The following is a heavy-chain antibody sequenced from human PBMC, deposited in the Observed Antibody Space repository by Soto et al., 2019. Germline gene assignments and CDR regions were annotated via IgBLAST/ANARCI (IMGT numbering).Heavy chain of an antibody. CDR3: AKGRDYGGNYRDY. D-gene: IGHD4-17*01. CDR1: GFTFSSYA. CDR2: ISGSGGTTYT. J-gene: IGHJ4*02. V-gene: IGHV3-23*01. Sequence: EVQLLESGGGLVQPGGSLRLSCAASGFTFSSYAMSWVRQAPGKGLEWVSAISGSGGTTYTYYADSVKGRFTISRDNSQNTLYLDMNSLRAEDTAVYYCAKGRDYGGNYRDYWGQGTLVTVSS.